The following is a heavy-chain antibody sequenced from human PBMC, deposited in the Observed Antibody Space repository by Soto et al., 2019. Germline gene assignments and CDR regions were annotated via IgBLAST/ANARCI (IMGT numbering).Heavy chain of an antibody. J-gene: IGHJ4*02. D-gene: IGHD3-3*02. CDR2: IGFSGSTK. CDR3: ARSPFLECN. Sequence: GGSLRLSCATSGFTFSSYEMNWVRQAPGKGLEWVSYIGFSGSTKYYADSVKGRFTISRDNAKNSLFLQMNSLRVEDTAVYYCARSPFLECNWAQGTLVTVSS. CDR1: GFTFSSYE. V-gene: IGHV3-48*03.